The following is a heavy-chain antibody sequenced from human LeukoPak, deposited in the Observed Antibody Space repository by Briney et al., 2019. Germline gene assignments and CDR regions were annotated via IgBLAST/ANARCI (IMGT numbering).Heavy chain of an antibody. CDR2: IKPDGSDT. D-gene: IGHD6-6*01. Sequence: QAGGSLRLSCAASGFIFSSYYMAWVRQAPGKGLEWVANIKPDGSDTYYVDSVKGRFTISRDNAKNSLFLQMNSLRDEDTAVYYCARDPGPSIPAWGAFDIWGQGTKVTVSS. CDR3: ARDPGPSIPAWGAFDI. J-gene: IGHJ3*02. V-gene: IGHV3-7*01. CDR1: GFIFSSYY.